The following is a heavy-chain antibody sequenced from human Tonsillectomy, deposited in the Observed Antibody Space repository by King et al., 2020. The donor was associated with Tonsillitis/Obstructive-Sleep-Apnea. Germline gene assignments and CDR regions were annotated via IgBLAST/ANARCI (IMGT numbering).Heavy chain of an antibody. D-gene: IGHD4-11*01. CDR2: IYYSGST. CDR1: GGSISSSSYY. J-gene: IGHJ5*02. V-gene: IGHV4-39*01. CDR3: ARQLITTEFDP. Sequence: QLQESGPGLVKPSETLSLTCTVSGGSISSSSYYWGWIRQPPGKGLEWIGSIYYSGSTYYNPSLKSRVTISVDTSKNQFSLKLSSVTAADTAVYYCARQLITTEFDPWGQGTLVTVSS.